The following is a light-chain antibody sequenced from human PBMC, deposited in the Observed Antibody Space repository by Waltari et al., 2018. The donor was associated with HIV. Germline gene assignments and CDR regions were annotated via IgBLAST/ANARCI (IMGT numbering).Light chain of an antibody. CDR2: GAS. J-gene: IGKJ4*01. V-gene: IGKV3-15*01. CDR3: QQYNTWLT. Sequence: TQSPATLSVSPGQTVRLSCRASHSISSNLAWYQQSPGQPPRLLIYGASTRATGIPARFSGSGSGTEFTLTITSPQSEDFAVYYCQQYNTWLTFGGGTKVEI. CDR1: HSISSN.